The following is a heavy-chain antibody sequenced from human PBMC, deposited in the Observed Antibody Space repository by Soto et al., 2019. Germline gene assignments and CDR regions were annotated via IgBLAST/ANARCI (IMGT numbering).Heavy chain of an antibody. CDR2: TYYRSKWYN. J-gene: IGHJ6*02. V-gene: IGHV6-1*01. D-gene: IGHD6-6*01. Sequence: SQTLSLTCAISGDSVSSNSAAWNWIRQSPSRGLEWLGRTYYRSKWYNDYAVSVKSRITINPDTSKNQFSLQLNSVTPEDTAVYYCARDGWNSSSSWYYYGMDVWGQGTTVTVSS. CDR3: ARDGWNSSSSWYYYGMDV. CDR1: GDSVSSNSAA.